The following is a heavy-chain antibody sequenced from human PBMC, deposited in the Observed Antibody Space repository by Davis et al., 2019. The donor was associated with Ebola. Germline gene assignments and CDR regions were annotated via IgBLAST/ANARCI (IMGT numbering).Heavy chain of an antibody. Sequence: GSLRLSCAVYGGSFSGYYWSWIRQPPGKGLDWIGYIHYSGSTNNNPSLKSRVTISLDTSKNQISLKLSSVTAADTAVYYCARRDYHTSLDYWGQGTLVIVSS. J-gene: IGHJ4*02. CDR2: IHYSGST. D-gene: IGHD4-17*01. V-gene: IGHV4-59*08. CDR1: GGSFSGYY. CDR3: ARRDYHTSLDY.